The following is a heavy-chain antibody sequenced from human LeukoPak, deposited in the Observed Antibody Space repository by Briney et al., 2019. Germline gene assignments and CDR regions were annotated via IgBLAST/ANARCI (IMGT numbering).Heavy chain of an antibody. Sequence: SKTLSLTCSVSGGSLTSSTYYWGWFRQPPGKGLEWIASLYYDGRTFYSPSLRSRVTMSGDTSKNHFSLKLSSVTAADTAVYYCARRAGDWAVNWFDPWGQGALVTVSS. CDR1: GGSLTSSTYY. D-gene: IGHD2-21*02. CDR2: LYYDGRT. V-gene: IGHV4-39*02. J-gene: IGHJ5*02. CDR3: ARRAGDWAVNWFDP.